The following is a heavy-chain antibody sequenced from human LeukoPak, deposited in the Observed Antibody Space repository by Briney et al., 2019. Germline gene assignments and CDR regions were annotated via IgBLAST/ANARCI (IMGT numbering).Heavy chain of an antibody. D-gene: IGHD3-9*01. V-gene: IGHV1-2*02. J-gene: IGHJ6*03. CDR1: GYTFTGYY. Sequence: GASVKVSCKASGYTFTGYYMHWVRQAPGQGLEWMGWINPNSGGTNYAQKFQGRVTMTRDTSISAAYMELSRLRSDDTAVYYCARDRRRILTDYYYYYMDVWGKGTTVTISS. CDR2: INPNSGGT. CDR3: ARDRRRILTDYYYYYMDV.